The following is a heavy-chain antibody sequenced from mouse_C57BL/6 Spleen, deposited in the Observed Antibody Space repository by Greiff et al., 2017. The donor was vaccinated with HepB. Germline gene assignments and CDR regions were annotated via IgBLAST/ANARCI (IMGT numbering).Heavy chain of an antibody. CDR2: IDPSDSET. CDR1: GYTFTSYW. CDR3: ASLTTGYAMDY. D-gene: IGHD1-1*01. J-gene: IGHJ4*01. V-gene: IGHV1-52*01. Sequence: QVQLQQPGAELVRPGSSVKLSCKASGYTFTSYWMHWVKQRPIQGLEWIGNIDPSDSETNYNQKFKDKATLTVDKSSSTAYMQLSSLTSEDSAVYYCASLTTGYAMDYWGQGTSVTVSS.